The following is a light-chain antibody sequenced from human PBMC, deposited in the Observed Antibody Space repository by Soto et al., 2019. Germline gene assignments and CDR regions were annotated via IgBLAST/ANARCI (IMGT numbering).Light chain of an antibody. CDR3: QVWDSSSDLHVV. CDR2: DDS. Sequence: SYELTQPPSVSVAPGQTARITCGGTNIGSKSVHWYQQKPGQAPVLVVYDDSDRPSGLPERFSGSNSGNTATLTISRVEAGDEADYYCQVWDSSSDLHVVFGGGTKLTVL. CDR1: NIGSKS. J-gene: IGLJ2*01. V-gene: IGLV3-21*02.